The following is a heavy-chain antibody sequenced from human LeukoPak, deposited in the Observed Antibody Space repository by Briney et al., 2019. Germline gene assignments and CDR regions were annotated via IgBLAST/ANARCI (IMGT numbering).Heavy chain of an antibody. CDR3: VRPLGGQDAFDF. D-gene: IGHD1-26*01. V-gene: IGHV3-7*01. J-gene: IGHJ3*01. CDR1: GFTFNSYW. CDR2: IHQDGSET. Sequence: GGALRLSCAASGFTFNSYWMNWIRQAPGKGLEWVANIHQDGSETYYVDSVKGRFTISRDIAKSSLYLQMNSLRAEDTAVYYCVRPLGGQDAFDFWGQGATVTVSS.